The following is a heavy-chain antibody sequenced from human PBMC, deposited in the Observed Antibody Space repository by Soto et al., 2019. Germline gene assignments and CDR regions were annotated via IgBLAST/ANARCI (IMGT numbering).Heavy chain of an antibody. Sequence: SETLSLTCTVSGGSISSGDYYWSWIRQPPGKGLEWIGYIYYSGSTYYNPSLKSRVTISVDTSKNQFSLKLSSVTAADTAVYYCARDRAGYYGSGSHTAFDYWGQGTLVTVSS. CDR1: GGSISSGDYY. J-gene: IGHJ4*02. V-gene: IGHV4-30-4*01. CDR2: IYYSGST. D-gene: IGHD3-10*01. CDR3: ARDRAGYYGSGSHTAFDY.